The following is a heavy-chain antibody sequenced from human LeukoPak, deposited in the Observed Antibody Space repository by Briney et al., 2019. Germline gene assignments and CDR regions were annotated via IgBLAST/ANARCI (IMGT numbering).Heavy chain of an antibody. V-gene: IGHV3-7*01. CDR3: ARNGKAFDI. J-gene: IGHJ3*02. D-gene: IGHD1-26*01. CDR1: GFSFSTYW. Sequence: GGSLRLSCAASGFSFSTYWMSWVRQSPGKGLEWVANIKEDGSEKYYVDSVKGRFTISRDNAKNSLYLQMNSLKAEDTAVYYCARNGKAFDIWGQGTMVTVSS. CDR2: IKEDGSEK.